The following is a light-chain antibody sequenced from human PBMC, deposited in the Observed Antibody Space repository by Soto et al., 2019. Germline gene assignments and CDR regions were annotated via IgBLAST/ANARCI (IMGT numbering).Light chain of an antibody. CDR1: QSVSSY. Sequence: EIVLTQSPATLSLSPAERATLSCRASQSVSSYLAWYQQKPGQAPRLLIYDASNRATVIPARFGGSGSGTDFTLTISSLEPEDLAVYYCQQRSNWPRGTFGQGTKLEIK. V-gene: IGKV3-11*01. CDR2: DAS. CDR3: QQRSNWPRGT. J-gene: IGKJ2*02.